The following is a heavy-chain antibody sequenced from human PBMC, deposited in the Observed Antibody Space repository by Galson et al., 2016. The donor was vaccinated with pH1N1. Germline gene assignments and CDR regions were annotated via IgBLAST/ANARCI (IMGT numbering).Heavy chain of an antibody. CDR2: ITGSGQYI. Sequence: SLRLSCAASGFTFNYYTINWVRQVPGKGLEWVSSITGSGQYISYADSVKGRFTISRDNAKNSVFLQMSSLRAEDTAVYYCVRDNTMTTPLVLFYVWGQGTMVTVSS. D-gene: IGHD4-17*01. CDR3: VRDNTMTTPLVLFYV. J-gene: IGHJ3*01. CDR1: GFTFNYYT. V-gene: IGHV3-21*01.